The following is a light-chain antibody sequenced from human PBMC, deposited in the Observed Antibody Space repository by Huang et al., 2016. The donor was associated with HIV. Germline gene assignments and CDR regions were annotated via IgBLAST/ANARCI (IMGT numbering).Light chain of an antibody. CDR3: QQRGKWIT. CDR1: QSVSTY. V-gene: IGKV3-11*01. J-gene: IGKJ5*01. CDR2: DAS. Sequence: EIVLTQSPATLSLSPGERATLSCRASQSVSTYLAWYQQKPGQPPRLLIYDASSRATGIPARCSGSGSGTDFTLTISSLEPEDFAVYYCQQRGKWITFGQGTRLEIK.